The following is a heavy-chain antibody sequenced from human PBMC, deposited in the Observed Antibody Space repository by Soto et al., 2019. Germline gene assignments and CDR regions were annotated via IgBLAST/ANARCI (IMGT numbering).Heavy chain of an antibody. CDR1: GYTFTSYA. J-gene: IGHJ5*02. Sequence: ASVKVSCKASGYTFTSYAMHWVRQAPGQRLEWMGWINAGNGNTKYSQKFQGRVTITRDTSASTAYMELSSLRSEDTAVYYCARSSYYDSSGYYEFGWFDPWGQGTLVTVSS. CDR2: INAGNGNT. CDR3: ARSSYYDSSGYYEFGWFDP. D-gene: IGHD3-22*01. V-gene: IGHV1-3*01.